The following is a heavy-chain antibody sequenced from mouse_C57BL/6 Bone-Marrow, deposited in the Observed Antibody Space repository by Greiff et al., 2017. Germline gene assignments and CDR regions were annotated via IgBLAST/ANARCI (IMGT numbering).Heavy chain of an antibody. CDR3: ARWGYGSSYEAWCAY. CDR2: IHPNSGST. D-gene: IGHD1-1*01. V-gene: IGHV1-64*01. Sequence: QVQLQQPGAELVKPGASVKLSCKASGYTFTSYWMHWVKQRPGQGLEWIGMIHPNSGSTNYNEKFKSKDTLTVDKSSSTAYMQLSSLTSEDSAVYDGARWGYGSSYEAWCAYWGQGTLVTVSA. J-gene: IGHJ3*01. CDR1: GYTFTSYW.